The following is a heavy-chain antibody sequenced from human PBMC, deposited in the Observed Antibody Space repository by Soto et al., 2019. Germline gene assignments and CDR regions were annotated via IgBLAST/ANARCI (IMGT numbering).Heavy chain of an antibody. CDR3: ARGGYCSTISCYANFFYMDV. J-gene: IGHJ6*03. CDR1: GFTFSSYD. V-gene: IGHV3-13*01. CDR2: IGTAGDT. D-gene: IGHD2-2*01. Sequence: GGSLRLSCAASGFTFSSYDMHWVRQATGKGLEWVSAIGTAGDTYYPGSVKGRFTISRENAKNSLYLQMNSLRAEDTAVYYCARGGYCSTISCYANFFYMDVWGKGTSVTVSS.